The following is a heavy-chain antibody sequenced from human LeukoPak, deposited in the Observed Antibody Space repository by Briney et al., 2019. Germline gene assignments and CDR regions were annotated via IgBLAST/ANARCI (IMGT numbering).Heavy chain of an antibody. CDR3: ARVTTYYDILTGYYPYYFDY. CDR2: IYYSGST. J-gene: IGHJ4*02. CDR1: GGSISSGGYY. V-gene: IGHV4-31*03. Sequence: SQTLSLTCTVSGGSISSGGYYWSWIRQHPGKGLEWIGYIYYSGSTYYNPSLKSRVTISVDTSKNQFSLKLGSVTAADTAVYYCARVTTYYDILTGYYPYYFDYWGQGTLVTVSS. D-gene: IGHD3-9*01.